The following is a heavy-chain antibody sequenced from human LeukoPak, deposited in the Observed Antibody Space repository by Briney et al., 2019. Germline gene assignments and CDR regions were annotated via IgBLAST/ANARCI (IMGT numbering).Heavy chain of an antibody. J-gene: IGHJ5*02. CDR3: ARVDSEYCSSTSCYKWFDP. CDR1: GYTFTGYY. Sequence: ASVKVSCKASGYTFTGYYIYWVRQAPGQGLEWMGWINPNSGGTNYAQKFQGRVAMTRDTSVNTAYMELSRLRSDDTAVYYCARVDSEYCSSTSCYKWFDPWGQGTLVAASS. CDR2: INPNSGGT. V-gene: IGHV1-2*02. D-gene: IGHD2-2*02.